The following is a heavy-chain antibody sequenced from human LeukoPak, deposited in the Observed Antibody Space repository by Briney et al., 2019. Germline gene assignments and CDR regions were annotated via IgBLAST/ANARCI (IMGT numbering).Heavy chain of an antibody. J-gene: IGHJ6*03. Sequence: ASVKVSCKASGGTFSSYAISWVRQAPGQGLEWMGRIIPILGIANYAQKFQGRVTITADKSTSTAYMELSSLRSEDTAVYYCARDGREAVVYYYYYYMDVRGKGTTVTVSS. CDR3: ARDGREAVVYYYYYYMDV. CDR1: GGTFSSYA. CDR2: IIPILGIA. D-gene: IGHD2-15*01. V-gene: IGHV1-69*04.